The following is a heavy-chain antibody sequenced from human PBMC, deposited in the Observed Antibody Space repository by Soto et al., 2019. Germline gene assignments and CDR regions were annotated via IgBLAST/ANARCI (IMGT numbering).Heavy chain of an antibody. Sequence: QVQLVQSGAEVKKPGASVKVSCKASGYTFTSYGISWVRQAPGQGLEWMGWISAYNGNTNYAQKLQGRVTMTTDTSTSPAYMELRSLRSDDTAVYYCARDVEQWLVRGVPDYWGQGTLVTVSS. V-gene: IGHV1-18*01. CDR3: ARDVEQWLVRGVPDY. CDR2: ISAYNGNT. J-gene: IGHJ4*02. D-gene: IGHD6-19*01. CDR1: GYTFTSYG.